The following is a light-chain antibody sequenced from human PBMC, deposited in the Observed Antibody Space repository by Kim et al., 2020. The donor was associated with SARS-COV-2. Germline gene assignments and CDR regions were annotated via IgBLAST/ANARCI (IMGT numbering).Light chain of an antibody. CDR1: NIGSKS. V-gene: IGLV3-21*04. J-gene: IGLJ2*01. Sequence: SYGLTQPPSVSVAPGKTARITCGGNNIGSKSVHWYQQKPGQAPVLVIYYDSDRPSGIPERFSGSNSGNTATLTISRVEAGDEADYYCQVWDRSSDHVVFG. CDR2: YDS. CDR3: QVWDRSSDHVV.